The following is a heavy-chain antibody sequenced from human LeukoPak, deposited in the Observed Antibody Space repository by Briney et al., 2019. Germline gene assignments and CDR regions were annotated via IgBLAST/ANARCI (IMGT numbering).Heavy chain of an antibody. D-gene: IGHD6-13*01. Sequence: GASVKVSCKASGYTFTGYYMHWVRQAPGQGLEWMGIINPSGGSTSYAQKFQGRVTMTRDTSTSTVYMELSSLRSEDTAVYYCAAAAGLIDAFDIWGQGTMVTVSS. CDR1: GYTFTGYY. J-gene: IGHJ3*02. V-gene: IGHV1-46*01. CDR3: AAAAGLIDAFDI. CDR2: INPSGGST.